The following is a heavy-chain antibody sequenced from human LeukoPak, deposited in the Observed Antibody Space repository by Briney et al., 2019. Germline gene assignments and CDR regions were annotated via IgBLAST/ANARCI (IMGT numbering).Heavy chain of an antibody. V-gene: IGHV4-31*03. D-gene: IGHD6-19*01. CDR3: ARESVAVAGTYYYGMDV. Sequence: SETLSLTCTVSGGSISSGGYYWSWLRQHPGKGLEWIGYIYYSGSTYYNPSLKSRVTISVDTSKNQFSLKLSSVTAADTAVYYCARESVAVAGTYYYGMDVWGQGTTVTVSS. CDR2: IYYSGST. J-gene: IGHJ6*02. CDR1: GGSISSGGYY.